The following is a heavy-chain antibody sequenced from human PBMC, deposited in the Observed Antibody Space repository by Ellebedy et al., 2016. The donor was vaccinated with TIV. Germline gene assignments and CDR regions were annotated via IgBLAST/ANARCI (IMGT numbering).Heavy chain of an antibody. J-gene: IGHJ4*02. CDR3: ARASGYNYPLAVDH. V-gene: IGHV5-51*01. CDR2: MYPDDSDT. Sequence: GGSLRLSCKGSGYSFTSYWIGWVRQMPGKGLEWMGIMYPDDSDTRYSPSFQGQVTISADKSISTAYLQWGSLKASDTAIYYCARASGYNYPLAVDHWGQGTLVTVPS. D-gene: IGHD5-18*01. CDR1: GYSFTSYW.